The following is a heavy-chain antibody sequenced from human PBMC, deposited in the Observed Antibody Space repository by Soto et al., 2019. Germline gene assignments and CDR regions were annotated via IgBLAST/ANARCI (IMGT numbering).Heavy chain of an antibody. Sequence: QVQLVQSGAEVKKPGSSAKVSCKASGGTFSSYATSWVRQAPGQGLEWMGGIIPIFGTTNYAQKFQGRVTITADESTSTAYMELSSLRSEDTAVYYCARRRGDALFDYWGQGTLVTVSS. CDR2: IIPIFGTT. V-gene: IGHV1-69*12. J-gene: IGHJ4*02. CDR1: GGTFSSYA. CDR3: ARRRGDALFDY. D-gene: IGHD2-21*02.